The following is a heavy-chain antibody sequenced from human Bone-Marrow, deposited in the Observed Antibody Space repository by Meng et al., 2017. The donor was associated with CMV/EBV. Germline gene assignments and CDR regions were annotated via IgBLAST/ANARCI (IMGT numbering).Heavy chain of an antibody. CDR2: INPSGGST. CDR1: GYTFTSYY. Sequence: ASVKVSCKASGYTFTSYYMHWVRQAPGQGLEWMGIINPSGGSTSYAQKFQGRVTMTRDTSTSTVYMELSSLRSEDTAVYYCARTRIEVEPVGRKNNYYNYGMDYWGQGTLVTVSS. D-gene: IGHD2-2*01. CDR3: ARTRIEVEPVGRKNNYYNYGMDY. V-gene: IGHV1-46*01. J-gene: IGHJ4*02.